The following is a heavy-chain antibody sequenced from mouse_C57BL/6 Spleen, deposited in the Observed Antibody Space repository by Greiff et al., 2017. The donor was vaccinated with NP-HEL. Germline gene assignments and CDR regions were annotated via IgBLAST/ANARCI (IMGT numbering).Heavy chain of an antibody. CDR1: GYSFTGYY. CDR2: INPSTGGT. D-gene: IGHD1-1*01. J-gene: IGHJ2*01. V-gene: IGHV1-42*01. CDR3: ARRGYYGGDFDY. Sequence: VHVKQSGPELVKPGASVKISCKASGYSFTGYYMNWVKQSPEKSLEWIGEINPSTGGTTYNQKFKAKATLTVDKSSSTAYMQLKSLTSEDSAVYYCARRGYYGGDFDYWGQGTTLTVSS.